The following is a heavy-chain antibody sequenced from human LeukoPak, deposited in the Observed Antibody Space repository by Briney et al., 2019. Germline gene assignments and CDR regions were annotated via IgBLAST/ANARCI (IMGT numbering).Heavy chain of an antibody. CDR3: ASLNAAADPYYFDY. CDR2: ISYDGSNK. V-gene: IGHV3-30*04. J-gene: IGHJ4*02. CDR1: GFTFSSYA. D-gene: IGHD6-13*01. Sequence: PGRSLRLSCAASGFTFSSYAMHWVRQAPGKGLEWVAVISYDGSNKYYADSVKGRFTISRDNSKNTLYLQMNSLRAEDTAVYYCASLNAAADPYYFDYWGQGTLVTVSS.